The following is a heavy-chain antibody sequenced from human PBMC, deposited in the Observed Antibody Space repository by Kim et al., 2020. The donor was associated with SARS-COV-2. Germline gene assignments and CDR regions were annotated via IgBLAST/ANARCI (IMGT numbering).Heavy chain of an antibody. CDR2: INYSGNT. D-gene: IGHD3-16*02. Sequence: SETLSLTCTVSGASISRSSNYWGWIRRPPGKGLEWIGSINYSGNTYYNPSLKSRVTISVDTSKNQFSLKMRSVTAADTAAYYCARLVSENSVVEDWGQGTLVTVSS. V-gene: IGHV4-39*01. J-gene: IGHJ4*02. CDR3: ARLVSENSVVED. CDR1: GASISRSSNY.